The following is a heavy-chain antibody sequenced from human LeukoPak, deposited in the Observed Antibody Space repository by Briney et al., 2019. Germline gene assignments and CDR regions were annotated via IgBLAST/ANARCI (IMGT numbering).Heavy chain of an antibody. CDR1: GFTFSSYA. CDR3: ARAGYYYGSGRDDAFDI. V-gene: IGHV3-30*04. Sequence: GRSLRLSCAASGFTFSSYAMHWVRQAPGKGLEWVAVISYDGSNKYYADSVKGRFTISRDNSKNTLYLQMNSLRAEDTAVYCCARAGYYYGSGRDDAFDIWGQGTMVTVSS. D-gene: IGHD3-10*01. J-gene: IGHJ3*02. CDR2: ISYDGSNK.